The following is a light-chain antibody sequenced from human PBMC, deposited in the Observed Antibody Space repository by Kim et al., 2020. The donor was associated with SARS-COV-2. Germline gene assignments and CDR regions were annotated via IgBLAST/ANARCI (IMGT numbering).Light chain of an antibody. CDR3: QQYNSYSRT. V-gene: IGKV1-5*03. CDR1: QTISTW. Sequence: ASVGDRVTITCRASQTISTWLAWYQQKPGKAPNLLIYRTSSLESGVPSRFSGSGSGTEFTLTISSLQTDDFATYYCQQYNSYSRTFAQGTKVDI. J-gene: IGKJ1*01. CDR2: RTS.